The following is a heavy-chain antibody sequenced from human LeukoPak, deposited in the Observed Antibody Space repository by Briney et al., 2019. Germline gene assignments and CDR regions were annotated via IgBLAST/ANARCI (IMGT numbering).Heavy chain of an antibody. CDR1: GYTFTSYG. V-gene: IGHV1-18*01. Sequence: ASVKVSCKASGYTFTSYGISWVRQAPGQGLEWMGWISAYNGNTNYAQKLQGRVTMTTDTSTSTAYTELRSLRSDDTAVYYCARSGLSSAHRLTQGYWGQGTLVTVSS. D-gene: IGHD1-14*01. CDR3: ARSGLSSAHRLTQGY. CDR2: ISAYNGNT. J-gene: IGHJ4*02.